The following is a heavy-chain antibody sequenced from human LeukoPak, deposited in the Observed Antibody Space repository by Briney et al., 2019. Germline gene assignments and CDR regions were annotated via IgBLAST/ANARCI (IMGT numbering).Heavy chain of an antibody. CDR3: ARHGRGSYYYLPRRGNWFDP. Sequence: TGGSLRLSCAASGFSFSSYRMNWVRQAPGKGLEWVSSVSNSGDYIHYADSVKGRFTISRDNSKNSLYLQMNSLRAEDTAVYYCARHGRGSYYYLPRRGNWFDPWGQGNLVTVSS. D-gene: IGHD1-26*01. CDR2: VSNSGDYI. CDR1: GFSFSSYR. J-gene: IGHJ5*02. V-gene: IGHV3-21*06.